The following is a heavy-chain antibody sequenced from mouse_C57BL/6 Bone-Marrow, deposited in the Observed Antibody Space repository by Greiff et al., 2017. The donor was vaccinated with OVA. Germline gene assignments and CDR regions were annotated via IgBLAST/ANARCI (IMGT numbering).Heavy chain of an antibody. V-gene: IGHV1-64*01. CDR2: IHPNSGST. D-gene: IGHD2-3*01. CDR3: ARGGGLLSWFAY. J-gene: IGHJ3*01. CDR1: GYAFTSYW. Sequence: QVQLQQSGPELVKPGASVKISCKASGYAFTSYWMHWVKQRPGQGLEWIGMIHPNSGSTNYNEKFKSKATLTVDKSSSTAYMQLSSLTSEDSAVYYCARGGGLLSWFAYWGQGTLVTVSA.